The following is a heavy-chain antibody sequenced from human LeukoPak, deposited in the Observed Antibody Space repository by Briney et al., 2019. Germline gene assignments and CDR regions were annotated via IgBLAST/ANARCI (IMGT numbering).Heavy chain of an antibody. V-gene: IGHV4-59*08. CDR3: ARHPSGTSYYYGMDV. D-gene: IGHD4-23*01. Sequence: PSETLSLTCTVSGGSISSYYWSWIRQPPGKGLEWIGYIYYSGSTNYNPSLKSRVTISVDTSKNQFSLKLSSVTAADTAVYYCARHPSGTSYYYGMDVWGQGTTVTVSS. CDR1: GGSISSYY. CDR2: IYYSGST. J-gene: IGHJ6*02.